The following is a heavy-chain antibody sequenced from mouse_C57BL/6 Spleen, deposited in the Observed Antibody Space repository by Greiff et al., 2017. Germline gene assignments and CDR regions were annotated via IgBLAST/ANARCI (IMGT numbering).Heavy chain of an antibody. Sequence: VTLVESGGGLVKPGGSLKLSCAASGFTFSSYAMSWVRQTPEKRLEWVATISDGGGYTYYPDTVKGRFPISRHNAKNSLYRQMSHLKSEDTAMYDCTRMIYDGYYLYFDVWGTGTTVTVSA. CDR2: ISDGGGYT. CDR3: TRMIYDGYYLYFDV. V-gene: IGHV5-4*03. J-gene: IGHJ1*03. D-gene: IGHD2-3*01. CDR1: GFTFSSYA.